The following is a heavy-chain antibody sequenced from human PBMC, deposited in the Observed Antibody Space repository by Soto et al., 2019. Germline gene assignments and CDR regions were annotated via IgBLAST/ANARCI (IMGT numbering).Heavy chain of an antibody. CDR2: IYPGDSDT. V-gene: IGHV5-51*01. D-gene: IGHD6-19*01. Sequence: PGESLKISCKGSGYSFTSYWIGWVRQMPGKGLEWMGIIYPGDSDTRYSPSFQGQVTISADKSISTANLQWSSLKASDTAMYYCARSRRGLYSSGWYSPSGYYNYGIDVWGQGTKVTVSS. CDR3: ARSRRGLYSSGWYSPSGYYNYGIDV. J-gene: IGHJ6*02. CDR1: GYSFTSYW.